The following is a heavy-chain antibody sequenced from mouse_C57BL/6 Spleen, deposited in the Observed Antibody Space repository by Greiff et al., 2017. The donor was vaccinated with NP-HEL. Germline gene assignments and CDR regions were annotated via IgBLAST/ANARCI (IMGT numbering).Heavy chain of an antibody. V-gene: IGHV1-64*01. CDR1: GYTFTSYW. CDR3: ARGVYYDYEEGYAMDY. Sequence: QVQLKQPGAELVKPGASVKLSCKASGYTFTSYWMHWVKQRPGQGLEWIGMIHPNSGSTNYNEKFKSKATLTVDKSSSTAYMQLSSLTSEDSAVYYWARGVYYDYEEGYAMDYWGQGTSVTVSS. D-gene: IGHD2-4*01. CDR2: IHPNSGST. J-gene: IGHJ4*01.